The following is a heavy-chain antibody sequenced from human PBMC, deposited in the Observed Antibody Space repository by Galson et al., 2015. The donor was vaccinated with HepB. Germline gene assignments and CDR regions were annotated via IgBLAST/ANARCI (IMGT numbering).Heavy chain of an antibody. Sequence: SLRLSCAASGFTFSSYAMSWVRQAPGKGLEWVSAISGSGGSTYYADSVKGRFTISRDNSKNTLYLQMNSLRAEDTAVYYCAKVSLDCSGGSCYWDFDYWGQGTLVTVSS. CDR3: AKVSLDCSGGSCYWDFDY. CDR1: GFTFSSYA. V-gene: IGHV3-23*01. J-gene: IGHJ4*02. CDR2: ISGSGGST. D-gene: IGHD2-15*01.